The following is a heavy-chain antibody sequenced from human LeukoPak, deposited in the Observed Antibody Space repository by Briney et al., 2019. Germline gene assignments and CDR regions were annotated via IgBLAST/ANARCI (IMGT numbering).Heavy chain of an antibody. CDR3: ARDGVLGGYPRSNDAFDI. Sequence: PSETLSLTCTVSGGSISSYYWSWIRQPPGKGLEWIGDIYYSGSTNYNPSLKSRVTISVDTSKNQFSLKLSSVTAADTAVYYCARDGVLGGYPRSNDAFDIWGQGTMVTVSS. D-gene: IGHD5-12*01. V-gene: IGHV4-59*01. CDR1: GGSISSYY. J-gene: IGHJ3*02. CDR2: IYYSGST.